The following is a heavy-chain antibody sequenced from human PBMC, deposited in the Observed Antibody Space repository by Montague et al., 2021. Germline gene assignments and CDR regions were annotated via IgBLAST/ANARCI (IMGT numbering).Heavy chain of an antibody. V-gene: IGHV4-39*01. CDR3: TRPGGYCTNDTCYFWFAP. Sequence: SETLSLTCTVSGGSISRSSYYWGRIRQPPGKGLEWIGSIYSSGSTYYNPSLKSRVTISADTSKNQLSLKLSSVTAADTAVYYCTRPGGYCTNDTCYFWFAPWGQGILVTVSS. CDR2: IYSSGST. D-gene: IGHD2-8*01. J-gene: IGHJ5*02. CDR1: GGSISRSSYY.